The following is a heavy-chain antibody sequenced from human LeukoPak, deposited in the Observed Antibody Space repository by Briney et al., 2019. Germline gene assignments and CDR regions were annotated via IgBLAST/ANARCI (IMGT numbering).Heavy chain of an antibody. Sequence: GGSLRLSCAASRFTFSSYVMGWVRQAPGKGLECVSAISGSGHKTYYADSVEGRFTISRDNSKTTLYLQMNSLRAEDTAVYYCAVSSSVDYWGQGTLVTVSS. D-gene: IGHD6-25*01. CDR1: RFTFSSYV. V-gene: IGHV3-23*01. J-gene: IGHJ4*02. CDR2: ISGSGHKT. CDR3: AVSSSVDY.